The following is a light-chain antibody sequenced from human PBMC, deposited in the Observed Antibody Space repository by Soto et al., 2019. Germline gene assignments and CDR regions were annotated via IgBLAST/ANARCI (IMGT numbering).Light chain of an antibody. CDR3: SSYTSISTWV. CDR2: DVS. Sequence: QSALTQPASVSGSPGQSITISCTGTSSDVGSYNFVSWYQQRPGKAPKIMIYDVSNRPSGVSNRFSGSKSGNTASLTISGLQAADEADYYCSSYTSISTWVFGGGTQLT. J-gene: IGLJ3*02. CDR1: SSDVGSYNF. V-gene: IGLV2-14*03.